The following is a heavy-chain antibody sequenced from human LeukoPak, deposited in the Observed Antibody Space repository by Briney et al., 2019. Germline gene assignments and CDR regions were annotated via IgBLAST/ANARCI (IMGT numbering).Heavy chain of an antibody. V-gene: IGHV4-39*07. J-gene: IGHJ6*02. Sequence: SETLSLTCTVSGGSISSSSYYWGWIRQPPGKGLEWIGSIYYSGSTYYNPSLKSRVTISVDTSKNQFSLKLSSVTAADTAVHYCARVASSGSYYSMDVWGQGTTVTVSS. CDR3: ARVASSGSYYSMDV. CDR2: IYYSGST. D-gene: IGHD3-10*01. CDR1: GGSISSSSYY.